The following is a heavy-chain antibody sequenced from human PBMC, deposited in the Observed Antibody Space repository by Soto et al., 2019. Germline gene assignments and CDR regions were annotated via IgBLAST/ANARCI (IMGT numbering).Heavy chain of an antibody. CDR2: IKSKTDGGTT. CDR1: GFTFSNAW. J-gene: IGHJ6*02. D-gene: IGHD6-19*01. Sequence: EVQLVESGGGLVKPGGSLRLSCAASGFTFSNAWMSWVRQAPGKGLEWVGRIKSKTDGGTTDYAAPVKGRFTISRDDSKNTLYLQMNSLKTEDTAVYYCTTRFQGEGSSGLYYLFDYYYYGMDVWGQGTTVTVSS. V-gene: IGHV3-15*01. CDR3: TTRFQGEGSSGLYYLFDYYYYGMDV.